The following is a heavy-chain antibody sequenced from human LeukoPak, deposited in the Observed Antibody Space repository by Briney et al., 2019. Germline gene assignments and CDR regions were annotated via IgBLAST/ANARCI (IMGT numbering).Heavy chain of an antibody. Sequence: GGSLRLSCAASGFTFRSYSMNWVRQAPGKGLEWVSSFSTGSSYIYYADSVKGRFTISRDNAKNSLYLQMNSLRADDTAVYYCARVGGELLPLDYWGQGTLVTVSS. CDR3: ARVGGELLPLDY. CDR2: FSTGSSYI. CDR1: GFTFRSYS. D-gene: IGHD1-26*01. J-gene: IGHJ4*02. V-gene: IGHV3-21*01.